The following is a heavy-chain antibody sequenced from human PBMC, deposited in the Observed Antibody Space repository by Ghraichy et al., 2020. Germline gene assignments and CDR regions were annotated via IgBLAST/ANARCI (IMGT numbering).Heavy chain of an antibody. J-gene: IGHJ3*02. Sequence: SGPTLVKPTQTLTLTCTFSGFSLSTSGVGVGWIRQPPGKALEWLALIYWNDDKRYSPSLKSRLTITKDTSKNQVVLTMTNMDPVDTATYYCAHSYNYDILTDAFDIWGQGTMVTVSS. CDR1: GFSLSTSGVG. V-gene: IGHV2-5*01. CDR2: IYWNDDK. CDR3: AHSYNYDILTDAFDI. D-gene: IGHD3-9*01.